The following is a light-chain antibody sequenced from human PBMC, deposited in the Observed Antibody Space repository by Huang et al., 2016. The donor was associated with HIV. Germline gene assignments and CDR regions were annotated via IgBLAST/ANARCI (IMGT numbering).Light chain of an antibody. CDR3: QQYNNWPRT. CDR1: QSVSSN. J-gene: IGKJ1*01. Sequence: EIVMTQSPATLSVSPGERATLSCRASQSVSSNLAWYQQKPGQPPRLLIYGASTRATGIPDRLSGGGSGTEFTLTISSLQSEDFAVYYCQQYNNWPRTFGQGTKVEIK. CDR2: GAS. V-gene: IGKV3-15*01.